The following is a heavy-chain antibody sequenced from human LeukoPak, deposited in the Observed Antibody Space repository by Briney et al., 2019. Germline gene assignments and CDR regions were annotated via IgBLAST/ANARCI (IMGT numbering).Heavy chain of an antibody. V-gene: IGHV3-11*04. CDR1: GFTFSDYY. CDR3: AKGYSSGWY. J-gene: IGHJ4*02. CDR2: ISSSGNII. Sequence: GGSLRLSCAASGFTFSDYYMSWIRQAPGKGLEWVSYISSSGNIIYYADSVKGRLTISRDNSKNTLYLQMNSLRAEDTAVYYCAKGYSSGWYWGQGTLVTVSS. D-gene: IGHD6-19*01.